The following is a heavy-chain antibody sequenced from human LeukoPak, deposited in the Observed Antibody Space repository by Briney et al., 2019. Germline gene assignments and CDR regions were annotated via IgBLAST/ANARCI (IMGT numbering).Heavy chain of an antibody. CDR1: GGSISIYY. Sequence: SETLSLTCSVSGGSISIYYWSWIRQPAGKGLEWIGRIYTSGSTNYNPSLKSRVTMSVDTSKNQFSLKLSSVTAADTAVYYCATEAGLQSRTLDYWGQGTLVTVSS. D-gene: IGHD4-11*01. CDR3: ATEAGLQSRTLDY. J-gene: IGHJ4*02. CDR2: IYTSGST. V-gene: IGHV4-4*07.